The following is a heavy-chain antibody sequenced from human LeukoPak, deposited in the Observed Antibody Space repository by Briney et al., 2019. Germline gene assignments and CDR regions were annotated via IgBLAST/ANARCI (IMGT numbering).Heavy chain of an antibody. Sequence: SETLSLTCAVYGGSLSGYYWSWIRQPPGKGLEWIGEINHSGSTNYNPSLKSRVTISVDTSKNQFSLKLSSVTAADTAVYYCARGGAWDIVVVVAATYYFDYWGQGTLVTVSS. D-gene: IGHD2-15*01. CDR3: ARGGAWDIVVVVAATYYFDY. V-gene: IGHV4-34*01. CDR2: INHSGST. J-gene: IGHJ4*02. CDR1: GGSLSGYY.